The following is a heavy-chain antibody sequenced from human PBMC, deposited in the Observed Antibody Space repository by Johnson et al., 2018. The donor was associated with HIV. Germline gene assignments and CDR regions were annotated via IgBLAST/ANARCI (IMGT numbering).Heavy chain of an antibody. Sequence: VQLVESGGRVVRPGGSLRLSCVASGFTLEDNAMNWVRQAPGKWLEWVSVINWNGGSTGYAYSVKGRFTISRDNANNSLHLQMNSLRAEDTAFYYCARAYCGGDCYWVTSDAFDSWGQGTMVTVSS. CDR1: GFTLEDNA. CDR3: ARAYCGGDCYWVTSDAFDS. D-gene: IGHD2-21*01. J-gene: IGHJ3*02. CDR2: INWNGGST. V-gene: IGHV3-20*04.